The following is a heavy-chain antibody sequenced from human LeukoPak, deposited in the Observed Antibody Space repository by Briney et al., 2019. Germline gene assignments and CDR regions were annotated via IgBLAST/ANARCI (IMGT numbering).Heavy chain of an antibody. CDR2: IYYSGST. CDR3: ARAPRWVPTFDY. J-gene: IGHJ4*02. Sequence: PSETLSLTCTVSGGSISSYYWSWIRQPPGKGLEWIGYIYYSGSTNYNPSLKSRVTISVDTSKNQFSLKLSSVTAADTAVYYCARAPRWVPTFDYWGQGTLVTVSS. CDR1: GGSISSYY. V-gene: IGHV4-59*01. D-gene: IGHD3-10*01.